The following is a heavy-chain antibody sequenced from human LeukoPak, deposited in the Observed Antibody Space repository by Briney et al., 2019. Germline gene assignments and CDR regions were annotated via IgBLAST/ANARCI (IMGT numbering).Heavy chain of an antibody. V-gene: IGHV4-4*07. J-gene: IGHJ6*03. Sequence: SETLSLTCTVSGGSISSYYWSWIRQPAGKGLEWIGRIYTSGSNNYNPSLKSRVTMSVDTSKNQFSLKLSSVTAADTAMYYCAREVADYGGYYYYHYMDVWGKGTTVAISS. D-gene: IGHD4-23*01. CDR3: AREVADYGGYYYYHYMDV. CDR2: IYTSGSN. CDR1: GGSISSYY.